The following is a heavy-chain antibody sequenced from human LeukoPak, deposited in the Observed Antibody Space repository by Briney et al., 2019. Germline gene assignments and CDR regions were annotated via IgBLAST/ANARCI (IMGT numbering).Heavy chain of an antibody. D-gene: IGHD3-22*01. CDR2: VYHSGST. CDR3: ARHKYYYDSSGDRYWYFDL. V-gene: IGHV4-30-2*01. J-gene: IGHJ2*01. Sequence: SQTLSLTCAVSGGSISSGGYSWSWIRQPPGKGLEWIGYVYHSGSTYYNPSLKSRVTISVDRSKNQFSLKLSSVTAADTAVYYCARHKYYYDSSGDRYWYFDLWGRGTLVTVSS. CDR1: GGSISSGGYS.